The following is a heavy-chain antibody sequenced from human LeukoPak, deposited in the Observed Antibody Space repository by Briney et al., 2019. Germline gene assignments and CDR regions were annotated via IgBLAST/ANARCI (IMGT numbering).Heavy chain of an antibody. Sequence: GSLRLSCAASGFTFSSYWMSWVRQAPGKGLEWVAFIRYDGSNKYYADSVKGRFTISRDNSKNTLYLQMNSLRAEDTAVYYCAKGKFTEGGAYYYDSSGYHFDYWGQGTLVTVSS. CDR3: AKGKFTEGGAYYYDSSGYHFDY. CDR2: IRYDGSNK. J-gene: IGHJ4*02. CDR1: GFTFSSYW. D-gene: IGHD3-22*01. V-gene: IGHV3-30*02.